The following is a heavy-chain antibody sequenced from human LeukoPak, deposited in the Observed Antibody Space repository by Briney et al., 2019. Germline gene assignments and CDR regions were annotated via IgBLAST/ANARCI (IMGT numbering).Heavy chain of an antibody. J-gene: IGHJ4*02. Sequence: PGGSLRLSCAASGFTVSSNYMSWVRQAPGKGLEWVSGIYSGGSTYYADSVKGRFTISRDNSKNTLYLQMNSLRAEDTAVYYCARAFDCSSTSCYAAGMDYWGQGTLVTVSS. CDR2: IYSGGST. CDR1: GFTVSSNY. CDR3: ARAFDCSSTSCYAAGMDY. D-gene: IGHD2-2*01. V-gene: IGHV3-66*01.